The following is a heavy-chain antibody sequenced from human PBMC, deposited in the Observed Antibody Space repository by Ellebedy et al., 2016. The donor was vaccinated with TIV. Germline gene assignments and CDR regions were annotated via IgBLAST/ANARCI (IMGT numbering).Heavy chain of an antibody. CDR3: ARGKYSSSMGAY. CDR2: MNPNSGNT. D-gene: IGHD6-6*01. V-gene: IGHV1-8*01. Sequence: ASVKVSCXASGYTFTSYDINWVRQATGQGLEWLGWMNPNSGNTGYAQKFQGRVTMTRDTSTSTVYMELSSLRSEDTAVYYCARGKYSSSMGAYWGQGTLVTASS. CDR1: GYTFTSYD. J-gene: IGHJ4*02.